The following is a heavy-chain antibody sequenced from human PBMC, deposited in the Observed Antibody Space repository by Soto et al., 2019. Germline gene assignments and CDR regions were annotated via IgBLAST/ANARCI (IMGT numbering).Heavy chain of an antibody. D-gene: IGHD3-10*01. CDR2: IFHDGTA. V-gene: IGHV4-4*02. CDR3: ARLVYDTRLNYMHFDF. J-gene: IGHJ4*02. Sequence: SETLSLTCAVSGVSISSGNWWTWVRQSPQRGLEYIGEIFHDGTANYYPSFERRVAISVDTSKNQFSLKLTSVTAADTAIYFCARLVYDTRLNYMHFDFWGQGTLVTVSS. CDR1: GVSISSGNW.